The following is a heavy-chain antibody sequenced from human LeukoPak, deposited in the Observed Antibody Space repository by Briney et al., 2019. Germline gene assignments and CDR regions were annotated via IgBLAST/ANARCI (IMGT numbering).Heavy chain of an antibody. J-gene: IGHJ4*02. CDR1: GGSISSYY. Sequence: PSETLSLTCTVSGGSISSYYWSWIRQPPGKGLEWIGYIYYSGSTNYNPSLKSRVTISVDTSKNQFSLKLSSVTAADTAVYYCARNYDILTGYFGYWGQGTLVTVSS. CDR2: IYYSGST. CDR3: ARNYDILTGYFGY. V-gene: IGHV4-59*01. D-gene: IGHD3-9*01.